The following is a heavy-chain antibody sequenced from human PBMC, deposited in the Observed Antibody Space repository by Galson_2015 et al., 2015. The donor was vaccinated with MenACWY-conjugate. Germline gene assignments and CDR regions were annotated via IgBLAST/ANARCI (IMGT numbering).Heavy chain of an antibody. CDR1: GFTFSSYV. D-gene: IGHD3-10*01. V-gene: IGHV3-23*01. J-gene: IGHJ6*02. CDR2: TSGSGGRT. Sequence: SLRLSCAASGFTFSSYVMSWVRQAPGKGLEWVSKTSGSGGRTYYADSVKGRFTISRDNSKKMLYLQMNGLRAEDTAVYYCAKDHNHGSGSSLLDMDVWGQGTTVTVSS. CDR3: AKDHNHGSGSSLLDMDV.